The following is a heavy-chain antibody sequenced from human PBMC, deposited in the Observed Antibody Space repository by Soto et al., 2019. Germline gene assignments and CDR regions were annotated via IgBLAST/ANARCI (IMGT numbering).Heavy chain of an antibody. CDR3: ARDGGYFDY. CDR2: INSDGSST. J-gene: IGHJ4*02. V-gene: IGHV3-74*01. CDR1: GFTFSSYW. D-gene: IGHD3-10*01. Sequence: PXXSLRLSFAASGFTFSSYWMYWVRQAPGEGLVWVSRINSDGSSTTYADSVKGRFTVSRDNAKDTLYLQMNSLRAEDTAVYYCARDGGYFDYWGQGILVTVSS.